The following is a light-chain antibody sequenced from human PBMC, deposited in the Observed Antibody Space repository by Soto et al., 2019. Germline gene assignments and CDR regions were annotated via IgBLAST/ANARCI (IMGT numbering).Light chain of an antibody. CDR2: GAS. CDR1: QNVANY. V-gene: IGKV3-20*01. CDR3: QQYGRSGT. Sequence: IVLTQSPPTLSLSPGERATLSCRASQNVANYLDWYQQKPGQAPRLLIYGASNRATGIPDRFSGSGSGTDFTLTISRLEPEDFAVYYCQQYGRSGTFGQGTKVDIK. J-gene: IGKJ1*01.